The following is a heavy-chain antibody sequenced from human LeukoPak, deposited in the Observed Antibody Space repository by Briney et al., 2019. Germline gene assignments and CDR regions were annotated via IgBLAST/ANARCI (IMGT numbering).Heavy chain of an antibody. CDR2: IYYSGST. D-gene: IGHD4/OR15-4a*01. J-gene: IGHJ4*02. CDR3: ARTDYSGYYFDY. Sequence: PSQTLSLTCTVSGVSISSGDYYWSWIRQHPGKGLEWIGYIYYSGSTYYNPSLESRITISVDTSENQFSLKLSSVTAADTAVYYCARTDYSGYYFDYWGQGTLVTVSS. V-gene: IGHV4-31*03. CDR1: GVSISSGDYY.